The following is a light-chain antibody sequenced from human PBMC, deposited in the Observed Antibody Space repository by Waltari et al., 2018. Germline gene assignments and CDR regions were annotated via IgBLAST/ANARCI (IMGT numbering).Light chain of an antibody. J-gene: IGKJ1*01. CDR2: WAS. CDR3: QQCYSTPWT. CDR1: QSVLYSSNNKNY. V-gene: IGKV4-1*01. Sequence: DIVMTQSPDSLAVSLGERATINCKSSQSVLYSSNNKNYLAWYQQKPGQPPKLLIYWASTRESGVPDRLSGSGSGTDFTLTISSLQAEDVAVYYCQQCYSTPWTFGQGTKVEIK.